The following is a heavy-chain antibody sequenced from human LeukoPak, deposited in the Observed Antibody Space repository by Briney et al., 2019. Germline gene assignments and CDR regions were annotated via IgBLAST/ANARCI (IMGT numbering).Heavy chain of an antibody. D-gene: IGHD5-18*01. J-gene: IGHJ4*02. CDR3: AKGSEIHLWSLDC. V-gene: IGHV3-23*01. CDR2: ISGSGDHT. Sequence: GGSLRPSCAASGFTFSDYCMSWVRQAPGKGLEWISGISGSGDHTYYAASVKGRFSISRDNSKNTLYVQMSSLRAEDTAVYFCAKGSEIHLWSLDCWGQGTLVTVSS. CDR1: GFTFSDYC.